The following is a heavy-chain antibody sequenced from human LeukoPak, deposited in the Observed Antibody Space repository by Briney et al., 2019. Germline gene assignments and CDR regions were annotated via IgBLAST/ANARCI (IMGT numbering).Heavy chain of an antibody. CDR3: ARDVGRAYDY. D-gene: IGHD3-10*01. V-gene: IGHV4-39*07. CDR1: CGSISSSSYY. CDR2: IYYSGST. J-gene: IGHJ4*02. Sequence: SETLSLTCTVSCGSISSSSYYWGWIRQPPGKGLEWIGSIYYSGSTYYNPSLKSRVTISVDTSKNQFSLKLSSVTAADTAVYYCARDVGRAYDYWGQGTLVTVSS.